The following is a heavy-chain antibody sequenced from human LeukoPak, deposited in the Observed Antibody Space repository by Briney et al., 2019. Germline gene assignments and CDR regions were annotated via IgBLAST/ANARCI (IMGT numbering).Heavy chain of an antibody. D-gene: IGHD5-12*01. J-gene: IGHJ6*03. CDR1: GFTFDDYA. CDR3: ARTTEGYARGPGYSYYYYMDV. Sequence: PGGSLRLSCAAAGFTFDDYAMNWVRQAPGKGLERVSCISSNSGRIGYADSVKGRFTISRDNAKNSLYLQMNSLRAEDMALYYCARTTEGYARGPGYSYYYYMDVWGKGTTVTISS. V-gene: IGHV3-9*03. CDR2: ISSNSGRI.